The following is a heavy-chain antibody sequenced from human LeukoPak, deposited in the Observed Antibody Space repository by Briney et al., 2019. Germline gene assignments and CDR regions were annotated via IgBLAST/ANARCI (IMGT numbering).Heavy chain of an antibody. D-gene: IGHD6-19*01. CDR1: GFTFSSYS. V-gene: IGHV3-21*01. J-gene: IGHJ4*02. CDR3: ARVLAGTIDY. Sequence: GGSLRLSCAASGFTFSSYSMNWVRQAPGKGLEWVSSISSSSSYIYYADSVKGRFTISRDNAKNSLYLQMNSLRAEDTAVYCCARVLAGTIDYWGQGTLVTVSS. CDR2: ISSSSSYI.